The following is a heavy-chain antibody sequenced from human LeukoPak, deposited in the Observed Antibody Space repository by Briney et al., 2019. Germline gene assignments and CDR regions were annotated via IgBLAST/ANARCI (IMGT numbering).Heavy chain of an antibody. CDR2: ISWNSGSI. Sequence: GGSLRLSCAASGFTFDDYAMHWVRQAPGKGLEWVSGISWNSGSIGYADSVKGRFTISRDNAKNSLYLQMNSLRAEDTAVYYGARAHILEWLLSHYYYYGMDVWGQGTTVTVSS. CDR3: ARAHILEWLLSHYYYYGMDV. D-gene: IGHD3-3*01. V-gene: IGHV3-9*01. J-gene: IGHJ6*02. CDR1: GFTFDDYA.